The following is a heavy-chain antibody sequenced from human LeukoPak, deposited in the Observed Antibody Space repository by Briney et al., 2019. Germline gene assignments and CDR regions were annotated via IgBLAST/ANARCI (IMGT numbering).Heavy chain of an antibody. CDR2: IYRNGDP. Sequence: SETLSLTCTVSGGSISSDCYGAWVRLSPGNGPEGVGAIYRNGDPYYHPSLKSRVTISLVPSKNQFSLRLNSVTAADTAVYYCARAKRDYFENSGYESYYNFMDVWGKGTTVTVSS. J-gene: IGHJ6*03. CDR1: GGSISSDCY. CDR3: ARAKRDYFENSGYESYYNFMDV. V-gene: IGHV4-38-2*02. D-gene: IGHD3-22*01.